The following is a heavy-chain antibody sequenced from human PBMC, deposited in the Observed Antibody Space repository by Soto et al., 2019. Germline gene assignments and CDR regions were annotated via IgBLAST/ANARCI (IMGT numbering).Heavy chain of an antibody. D-gene: IGHD4-17*01. V-gene: IGHV4-38-2*01. CDR2: IYHSGTT. J-gene: IGHJ6*02. CDR1: GYSIGNTYY. CDR3: ARAFYGDYAAHYSGMDV. Sequence: PSGTMSITCAVSGYSIGNTYYGGWIRKPPGKGLEWIGNIYHSGTTYYNPSLESRVTISVDTSNNQFSLKLSSVTAADTAVYYCARAFYGDYAAHYSGMDVWGQGTTVTVSS.